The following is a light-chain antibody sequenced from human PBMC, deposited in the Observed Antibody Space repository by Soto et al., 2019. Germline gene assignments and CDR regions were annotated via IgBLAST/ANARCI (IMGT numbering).Light chain of an antibody. J-gene: IGKJ4*01. CDR1: QGISSY. Sequence: AIRMTQSPSSFSASTGDRVTITCRASQGISSYLAWYQQKPGKAPKLLIYAASTLQSGVPSRFSGGGSETDFTLTISSLEPEDSAVYYCQQRSNWPSLTFGGGTKVDIK. CDR2: AAS. V-gene: IGKV1-8*01. CDR3: QQRSNWPSLT.